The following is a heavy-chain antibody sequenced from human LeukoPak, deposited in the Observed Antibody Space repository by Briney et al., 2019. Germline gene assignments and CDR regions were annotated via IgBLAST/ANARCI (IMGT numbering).Heavy chain of an antibody. Sequence: SETLSLTCTVSGGSVTSGNYYWSWIRQPPGKGLEWIGYTYYSGSTNYNPSLKSRVTMSLDTSKNQFSLKLSSVTAADTALYYCARENRATAGLDAFAIWGQGTMVIVSS. D-gene: IGHD6-13*01. CDR1: GGSVTSGNYY. CDR3: ARENRATAGLDAFAI. V-gene: IGHV4-61*01. CDR2: TYYSGST. J-gene: IGHJ3*02.